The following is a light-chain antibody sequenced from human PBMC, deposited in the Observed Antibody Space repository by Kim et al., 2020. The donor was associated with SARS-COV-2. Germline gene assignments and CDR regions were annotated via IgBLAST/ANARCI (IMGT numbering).Light chain of an antibody. CDR1: QSVSSPY. CDR2: AAS. V-gene: IGKV3-20*01. J-gene: IGKJ2*01. CDR3: QQYDSSPYT. Sequence: LSQGERATLSCRASQSVSSPYLVWYQQKPGQAPRLLIYAASSRATGIPDRFSGSGSGTDFTLTISRLEPEDFAVYYCQQYDSSPYTFGQGTKLEI.